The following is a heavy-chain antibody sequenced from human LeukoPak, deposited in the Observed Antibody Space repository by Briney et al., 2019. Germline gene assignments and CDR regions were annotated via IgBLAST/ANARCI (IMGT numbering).Heavy chain of an antibody. Sequence: GGSLRLSCAASGFTLSSYGMDWVRQAPGKGVEGVSSISSSSGYIYYADSVKGGFTISRESAKNSLYLQMNSLRAEDSAVYYCAREMDFYYYDMDVWGQGTTVTVSS. V-gene: IGHV3-21*01. CDR1: GFTLSSYG. J-gene: IGHJ6*02. D-gene: IGHD2-8*01. CDR2: ISSSSGYI. CDR3: AREMDFYYYDMDV.